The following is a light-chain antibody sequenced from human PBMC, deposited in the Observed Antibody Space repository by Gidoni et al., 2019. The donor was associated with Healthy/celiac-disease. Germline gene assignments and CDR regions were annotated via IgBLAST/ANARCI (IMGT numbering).Light chain of an antibody. CDR3: QQDDNLPFT. Sequence: DIQMTQSPSSLSASVGDRVTITCQASQDISNYLNWYQQKPGKAPKLLIYDASNLETGVPSSFSGSGSGTDFTFNISSLQPEDIATYYCQQDDNLPFTFGPGTKVDIK. J-gene: IGKJ3*01. CDR2: DAS. V-gene: IGKV1-33*01. CDR1: QDISNY.